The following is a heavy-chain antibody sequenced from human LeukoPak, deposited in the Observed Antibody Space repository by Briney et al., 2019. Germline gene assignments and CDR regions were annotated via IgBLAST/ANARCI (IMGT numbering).Heavy chain of an antibody. Sequence: GESLRLAWAAAASTFSNSWINWDRHALGKVLEWVANIKPDGSQTFYLDCVKGRFTVSRDNAKHSAYRQMNSLRAEDTAVYYCFGSGSYSKWDQGTLVTVSS. CDR3: FGSGSYSK. V-gene: IGHV3-7*01. D-gene: IGHD3-10*01. CDR1: ASTFSNSW. J-gene: IGHJ4*02. CDR2: IKPDGSQT.